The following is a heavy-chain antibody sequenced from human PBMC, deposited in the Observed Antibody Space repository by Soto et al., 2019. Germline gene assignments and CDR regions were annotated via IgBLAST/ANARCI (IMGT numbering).Heavy chain of an antibody. CDR2: IYTSGST. J-gene: IGHJ5*02. Sequence: QVQLQESGPGLAKPSETLSLTCTVSGGSISSYYWSWIRQPAGKGLEWIGRIYTSGSTNYNPSLKSRVTMSVDTSKNQFSLKLSSVTAADTAVYYCARDNSFYSNYWFDPWGQGTLVTVSS. D-gene: IGHD4-4*01. CDR1: GGSISSYY. CDR3: ARDNSFYSNYWFDP. V-gene: IGHV4-4*07.